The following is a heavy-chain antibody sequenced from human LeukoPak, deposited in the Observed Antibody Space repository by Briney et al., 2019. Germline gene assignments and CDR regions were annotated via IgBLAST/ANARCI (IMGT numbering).Heavy chain of an antibody. CDR3: ASRPGGSTWYGVFDF. D-gene: IGHD6-13*01. CDR2: IYGSETT. CDR1: GVSMSNHY. Sequence: SETLSLTCTVSGVSMSNHYWSWIRQPPGKGLEWIGYIYGSETTNYNPSLKSRFTMSLDSSKNQFSLNLSSVTAADTALYYCASRPGGSTWYGVFDFWSRGTLVTVSS. J-gene: IGHJ4*02. V-gene: IGHV4-59*11.